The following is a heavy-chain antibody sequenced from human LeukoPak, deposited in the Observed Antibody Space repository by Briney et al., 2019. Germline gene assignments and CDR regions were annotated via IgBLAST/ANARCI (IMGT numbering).Heavy chain of an antibody. Sequence: PGGSLRLSCAASGFTFSSYPMSWVRQPPGKGLEWVSGIVCSGDSTYYADAVKGRFTISRDNSKNTLYLQMNSLRAEDTAVYYCAKVGTSGSSGWYEDYWGQGTLVTVSS. CDR1: GFTFSSYP. CDR2: IVCSGDST. J-gene: IGHJ4*02. D-gene: IGHD6-19*01. V-gene: IGHV3-23*01. CDR3: AKVGTSGSSGWYEDY.